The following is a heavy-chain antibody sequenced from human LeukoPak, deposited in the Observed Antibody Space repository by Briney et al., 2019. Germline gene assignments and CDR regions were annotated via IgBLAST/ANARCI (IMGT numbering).Heavy chain of an antibody. CDR3: AKPSLYYYDTSGYYRYWYFDL. CDR2: IRYDGSNK. J-gene: IGHJ2*01. V-gene: IGHV3-30*02. CDR1: GFTFSSYG. Sequence: GGSLRLSCAASGFTFSSYGIHWVRQAPGKGLEWVAFIRYDGSNKYYTDSVKGRFTISRDNSKNTLYLQMNSLRAEDTAVYYCAKPSLYYYDTSGYYRYWYFDLWGRGTLVTVSS. D-gene: IGHD3-22*01.